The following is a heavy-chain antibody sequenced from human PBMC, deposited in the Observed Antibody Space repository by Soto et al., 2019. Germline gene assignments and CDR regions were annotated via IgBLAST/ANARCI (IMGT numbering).Heavy chain of an antibody. J-gene: IGHJ6*02. D-gene: IGHD3-9*01. CDR2: ISYDGSNK. CDR1: GFTFSSYA. V-gene: IGHV3-30-3*01. Sequence: AGGSLRLSCAASGFTFSSYAMHWVRQAPGKGLEWVAVISYDGSNKYYADSVKGRFTISRDNSKNTLYLQMNSLRAEDTAVYYCARDSFYDILTGYPYYGMDVWGQGTTVTVSS. CDR3: ARDSFYDILTGYPYYGMDV.